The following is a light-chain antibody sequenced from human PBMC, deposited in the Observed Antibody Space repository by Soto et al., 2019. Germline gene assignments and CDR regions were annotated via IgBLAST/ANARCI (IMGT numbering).Light chain of an antibody. CDR2: GAS. CDR1: QSVSSSY. Sequence: EIMLTQSPGTLSLSPGERATLSCRASQSVSSSYLAWYHQKPGQVPRLLIYGASSRATGIPDRFSGSGSGTDFTLTISRLEPEDFAVYYCQQYGSSPTFGPGTKVDIK. CDR3: QQYGSSPT. V-gene: IGKV3-20*01. J-gene: IGKJ3*01.